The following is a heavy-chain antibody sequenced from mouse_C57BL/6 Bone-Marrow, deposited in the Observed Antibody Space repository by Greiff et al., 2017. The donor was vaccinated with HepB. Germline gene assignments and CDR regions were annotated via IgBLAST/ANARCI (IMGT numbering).Heavy chain of an antibody. D-gene: IGHD2-4*01. CDR3: ARHEGLYDYDGGFHYAMDY. CDR2: ISSGGSYT. CDR1: GFTFSSYG. J-gene: IGHJ4*01. Sequence: EVKLVESGGDLVKPGGSLKLSCAASGFTFSSYGMSWVRQTPDKRLEWVATISSGGSYTYYPDSVKGRFTISRDNAKNTLYLQMSSLKSEDTAMYYCARHEGLYDYDGGFHYAMDYWGQGTSVTVSS. V-gene: IGHV5-6*01.